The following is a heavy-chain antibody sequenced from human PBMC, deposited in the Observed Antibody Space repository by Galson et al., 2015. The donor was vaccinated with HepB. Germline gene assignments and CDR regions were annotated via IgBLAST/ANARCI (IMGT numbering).Heavy chain of an antibody. D-gene: IGHD3-10*01. CDR2: IYASGST. J-gene: IGHJ4*02. Sequence: ETLSLTCTVSGGSLSSYYWSWIRQPAGKGLEWIGRIYASGSTNYNPSLKSRVTMSVDTSKNQFSLNLSSVTAADTAVYYCARLSGSGSYYSYFDYWGQGTLVTVSS. CDR1: GGSLSSYY. V-gene: IGHV4-4*07. CDR3: ARLSGSGSYYSYFDY.